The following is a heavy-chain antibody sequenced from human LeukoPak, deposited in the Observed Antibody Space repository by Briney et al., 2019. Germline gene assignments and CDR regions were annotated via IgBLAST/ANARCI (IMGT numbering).Heavy chain of an antibody. CDR3: ARAGEMRYMDV. Sequence: PGGSLRLSCEASGFTFSSYSMTWVRQAPGKGLEWVSHIKGNGATTYYADSVRGRFTISRDNAKNSLFLQMNSLRVDDTATYYCARAGEMRYMDVWGKGTAVAVS. J-gene: IGHJ6*03. V-gene: IGHV3-48*04. CDR1: GFTFSSYS. D-gene: IGHD5-24*01. CDR2: IKGNGATT.